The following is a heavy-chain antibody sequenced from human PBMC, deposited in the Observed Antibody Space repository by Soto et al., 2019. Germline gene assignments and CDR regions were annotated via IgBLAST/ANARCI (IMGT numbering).Heavy chain of an antibody. CDR2: IIPISGTA. CDR1: GGTFSSYA. V-gene: IGHV1-69*01. D-gene: IGHD2-2*01. CDR3: ARSQGSSTSLELYYYYYYGMDV. Sequence: QVQLVQSGAEVKKPGSSVKVSCKASGGTFSSYAISWVRQAPGQGLEWMGGIIPISGTANSAQKCQGRVTITAYESTSTAYIELSSLRSADTAVYYCARSQGSSTSLELYYYYYYGMDVWGQGTTVTVSS. J-gene: IGHJ6*02.